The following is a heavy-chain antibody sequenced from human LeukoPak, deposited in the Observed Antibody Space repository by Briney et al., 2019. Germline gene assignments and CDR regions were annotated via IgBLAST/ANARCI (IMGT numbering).Heavy chain of an antibody. V-gene: IGHV1-18*01. J-gene: IGHJ4*02. Sequence: ASVKVSCKASGYTFTSYGISWVRQAPGQGLEWMGWISAYNGNTNYAQKLQGRVTMTTDTSTSTAYMELSSLRSEDTAVYYCARGDSSGYYYGPFDYWGQGTLVTVSS. CDR2: ISAYNGNT. D-gene: IGHD3-22*01. CDR3: ARGDSSGYYYGPFDY. CDR1: GYTFTSYG.